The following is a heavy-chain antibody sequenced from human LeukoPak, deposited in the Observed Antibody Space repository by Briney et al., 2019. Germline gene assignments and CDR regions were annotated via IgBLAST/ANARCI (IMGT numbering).Heavy chain of an antibody. CDR1: GFTFDDYA. J-gene: IGHJ6*02. D-gene: IGHD3-10*01. V-gene: IGHV3-43*02. CDR3: AKDPDTYYGSGSYYMGSGMDV. Sequence: GGSLRLSCAASGFTFDDYAMHWVRQAPGKGLEWVSLISGDGGGTYYADSVKGRFTISRDNSKNSLYLQMNGLRTEDTALYYCAKDPDTYYGSGSYYMGSGMDVWGQGTTVTVSS. CDR2: ISGDGGGT.